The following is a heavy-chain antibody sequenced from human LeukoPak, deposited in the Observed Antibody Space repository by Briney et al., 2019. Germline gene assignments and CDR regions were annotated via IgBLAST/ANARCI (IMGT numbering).Heavy chain of an antibody. D-gene: IGHD1-26*01. CDR1: GFTFSSYG. J-gene: IGHJ4*02. CDR2: IISSSSYT. CDR3: ARDYSGGVGASDY. V-gene: IGHV3-21*04. Sequence: PGGSLRLSCAASGFTFSSYGMHWVRQAPGKGLEWVSFIISSSSYTNYADSVKGRFTISRDNAKNSLFLQMNSLRAEDTAVYYCARDYSGGVGASDYWGQGTLVTVSS.